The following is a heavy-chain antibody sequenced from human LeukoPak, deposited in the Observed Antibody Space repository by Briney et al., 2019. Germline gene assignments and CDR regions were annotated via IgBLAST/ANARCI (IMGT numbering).Heavy chain of an antibody. CDR3: CSGGSGSYTD. CDR1: GYTFTSYG. CDR2: MNPNSGNT. Sequence: VASVKVSCKASGYTFTSYGISWVRQAPGQGLEWMGWMNPNSGNTGYAQKFQGRVTMTRNTSISTAYMELSSLRSEDTAVYYCCSGGSGSYTDWGQGALVTVSS. J-gene: IGHJ4*02. D-gene: IGHD3-10*01. V-gene: IGHV1-8*02.